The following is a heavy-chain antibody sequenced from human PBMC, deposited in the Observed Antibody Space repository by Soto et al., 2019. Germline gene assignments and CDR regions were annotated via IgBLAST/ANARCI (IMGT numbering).Heavy chain of an antibody. J-gene: IGHJ6*02. CDR3: ARAAFDGMDV. CDR2: MYPNSGNT. CDR1: GYTFTSYD. D-gene: IGHD3-16*01. Sequence: QVQLVQSGAEVKKPGASVKVSCKASGYTFTSYDINWVRQATGQGLEWMGWMYPNSGNTGYAQKFQGRVTMTRNTSRSTAYMELSRLRSEDPDVYYCARAAFDGMDVWGQGTTVTVSS. V-gene: IGHV1-8*01.